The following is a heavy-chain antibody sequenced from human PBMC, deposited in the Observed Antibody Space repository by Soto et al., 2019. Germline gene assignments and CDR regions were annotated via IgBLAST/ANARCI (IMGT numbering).Heavy chain of an antibody. Sequence: SVKVSCKASGGTFSSYAISWVRQAPGEGLEWMGGIIPIFGTANYAQKFQGRVTITADESTSTAYMELSSLRSEDTAVYYCARNPTAMDTYYYYGMDVWGQGATVTVSS. D-gene: IGHD5-18*01. V-gene: IGHV1-69*13. CDR2: IIPIFGTA. J-gene: IGHJ6*02. CDR1: GGTFSSYA. CDR3: ARNPTAMDTYYYYGMDV.